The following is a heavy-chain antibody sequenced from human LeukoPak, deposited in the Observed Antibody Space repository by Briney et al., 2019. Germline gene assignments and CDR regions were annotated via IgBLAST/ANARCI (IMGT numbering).Heavy chain of an antibody. Sequence: GGSLRLSCAASGFTFSSYGMHWVRQAPGKGLAGVAVICYDGSNKYYADSVKGRFTIYSDNYKNTLYLEMNSLRPEDTAVYYCAKDREQQQPAWYNWCDPWGQGTLVTVCS. D-gene: IGHD6-13*01. CDR2: ICYDGSNK. V-gene: IGHV3-33*06. CDR1: GFTFSSYG. CDR3: AKDREQQQPAWYNWCDP. J-gene: IGHJ5*02.